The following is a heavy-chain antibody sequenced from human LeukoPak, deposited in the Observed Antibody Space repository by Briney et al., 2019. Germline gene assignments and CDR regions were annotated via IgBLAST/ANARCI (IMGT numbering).Heavy chain of an antibody. Sequence: SETLSLTCTISGGSISSYYWSWIRQPPGKGLEWIGYIYYSGSTDYNPSLKSRVTISVDTSKNQFSLKLSSVTAADTALYYCARTPTTYTYGTFGSWGQGTLVTVSS. CDR1: GGSISSYY. CDR2: IYYSGST. D-gene: IGHD5-18*01. CDR3: ARTPTTYTYGTFGS. V-gene: IGHV4-59*12. J-gene: IGHJ4*02.